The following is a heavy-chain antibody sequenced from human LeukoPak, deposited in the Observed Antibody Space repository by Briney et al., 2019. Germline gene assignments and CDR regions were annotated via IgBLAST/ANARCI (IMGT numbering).Heavy chain of an antibody. CDR3: ARGRYDILTGPRRGNWFDP. D-gene: IGHD3-9*01. CDR1: GYTFTSYD. V-gene: IGHV1-8*01. J-gene: IGHJ5*02. Sequence: ASVKVSCKASGYTFTSYDINWVRQATGQGLEWMGWMNPNSGNTGYAQKFQGRVTMTRNTSISTAYMELSSLRSEDTAVYYCARGRYDILTGPRRGNWFDPWGQGTLVTVSS. CDR2: MNPNSGNT.